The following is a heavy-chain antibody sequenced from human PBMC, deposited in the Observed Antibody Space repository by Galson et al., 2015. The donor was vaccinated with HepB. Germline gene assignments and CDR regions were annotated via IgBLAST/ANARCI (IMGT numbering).Heavy chain of an antibody. CDR3: TRGYTKAWYGVGY. CDR2: IYYSGNT. D-gene: IGHD3-10*01. Sequence: LSLTCTVSGGSISSYYWSWIRQPPGKGLEWIGYIYYSGNTYYNPALKNRVAISVDTSMNQFSPRMSSVTAADTAVYYCTRGYTKAWYGVGYWGQGILVTASS. J-gene: IGHJ4*02. CDR1: GGSISSYY. V-gene: IGHV4-59*12.